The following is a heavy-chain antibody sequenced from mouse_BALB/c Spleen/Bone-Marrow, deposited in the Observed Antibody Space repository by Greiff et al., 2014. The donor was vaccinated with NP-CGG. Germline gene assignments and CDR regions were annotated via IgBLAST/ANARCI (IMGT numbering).Heavy chain of an antibody. D-gene: IGHD4-1*01. J-gene: IGHJ2*01. CDR1: GYAFSSYW. Sequence: QVQLQQSGAELVRPGSSVKISCKASGYAFSSYWMNWVKQRPGQGLEWIGQIYPGDGDTNYNGNFKDKATLTTVETSTTAYTQLSSLTSEDSAVYFCARGGRLTGYYFDYWGQGTTLTVSS. CDR3: ARGGRLTGYYFDY. CDR2: IYPGDGDT. V-gene: IGHV1-80*01.